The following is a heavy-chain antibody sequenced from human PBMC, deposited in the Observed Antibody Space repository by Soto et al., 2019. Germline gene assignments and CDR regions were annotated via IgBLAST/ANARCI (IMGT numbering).Heavy chain of an antibody. V-gene: IGHV4-61*01. D-gene: IGHD5-12*01. CDR3: ASTRGYSVPY. CDR2: IYYSGST. J-gene: IGHJ4*02. Sequence: PSETLSLTCTVSGGSVSSGSYYWSWIRQPPGKGLGWIGYIYYSGSTNYNPSLKSRVTISVDTSKNQFSLKLSSVTAADTAVYYCASTRGYSVPYWGQGTLVTVSS. CDR1: GGSVSSGSYY.